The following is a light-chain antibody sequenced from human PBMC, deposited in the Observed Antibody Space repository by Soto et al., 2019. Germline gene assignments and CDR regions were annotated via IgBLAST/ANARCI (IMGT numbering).Light chain of an antibody. Sequence: DIQMTQSPSSLSASVGDRVTITCRASQSISSYLNWYQQKPGKAPKLLIYAASSLQSGVPSRFSGSGSGTDFALTIRSLQPEDFPTYYCQHSYSTPWTFGQGTKLEIK. V-gene: IGKV1-39*01. CDR3: QHSYSTPWT. CDR1: QSISSY. CDR2: AAS. J-gene: IGKJ1*01.